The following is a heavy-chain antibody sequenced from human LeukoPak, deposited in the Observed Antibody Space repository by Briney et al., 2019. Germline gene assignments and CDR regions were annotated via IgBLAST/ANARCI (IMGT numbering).Heavy chain of an antibody. J-gene: IGHJ6*02. CDR2: IIPIFGTA. V-gene: IGHV1-69*01. CDR1: GGTFSSYA. D-gene: IGHD2-2*01. Sequence: SVKVSCKASGGTFSSYAISWVRQAPGQGLEWMGGIIPIFGTANYAQKFQGRVTITADESTSTAYMELSSLRSEDTAVYYCARGDCSSTSCYLFRKYYYYGMDVWGQGTTVTASS. CDR3: ARGDCSSTSCYLFRKYYYYGMDV.